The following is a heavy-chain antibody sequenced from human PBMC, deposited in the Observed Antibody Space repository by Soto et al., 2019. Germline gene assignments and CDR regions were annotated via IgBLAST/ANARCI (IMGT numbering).Heavy chain of an antibody. V-gene: IGHV1-24*01. CDR3: ARITFGELSELADAFDI. CDR2: FDPEDGET. CDR1: GYTLTELS. J-gene: IGHJ3*02. D-gene: IGHD3-10*01. Sequence: QVQLVQSGAEVKKPGASVKVSCKVSGYTLTELSMHWVRQAPGKGLEWMGGFDPEDGETIYAQKFQGRVTITEDTSTDTAYMELSSLRSEDTAVYYCARITFGELSELADAFDIWGQGTMVTVSS.